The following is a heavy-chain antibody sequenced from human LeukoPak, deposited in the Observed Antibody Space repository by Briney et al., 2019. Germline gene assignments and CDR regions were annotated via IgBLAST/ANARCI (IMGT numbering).Heavy chain of an antibody. D-gene: IGHD2-2*01. CDR1: GFTFSSYW. Sequence: PGGSLRLSCAASGFTFSSYWMHWVRQAPGKGLVWVSRINSDESSTSYADSVKGRFTISRDNAKNTLYLQMNSLRAEDTAVYYCARGIEYQLLFRYYYYMDVWGKGTTVTVSS. CDR2: INSDESST. CDR3: ARGIEYQLLFRYYYYMDV. V-gene: IGHV3-74*01. J-gene: IGHJ6*03.